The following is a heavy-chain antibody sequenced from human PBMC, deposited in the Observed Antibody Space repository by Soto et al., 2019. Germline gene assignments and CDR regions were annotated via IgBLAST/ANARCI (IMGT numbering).Heavy chain of an antibody. V-gene: IGHV4-59*01. CDR2: IYYSGST. J-gene: IGHJ6*02. CDR1: GGSISSYY. Sequence: PSETLSLTCTVSGGSISSYYWSWIRQPPGKGLEWIGYIYYSGSTNYNPSLKSRVTISVDTSKNQFSLKLSSVTAADTAVYYCARDLGRGAGATYYYYGMDVWGQGTTVTVSS. D-gene: IGHD1-26*01. CDR3: ARDLGRGAGATYYYYGMDV.